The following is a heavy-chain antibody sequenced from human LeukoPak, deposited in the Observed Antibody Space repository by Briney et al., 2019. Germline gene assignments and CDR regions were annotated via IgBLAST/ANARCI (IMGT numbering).Heavy chain of an antibody. CDR3: ARGQEWELENQFDY. V-gene: IGHV3-48*03. D-gene: IGHD1-1*01. CDR2: ISSSGSTI. CDR1: GFTFSSYE. Sequence: PGGSLRLSCAASGFTFSSYEMNWVRQAPGKGLEWVSYISSSGSTIYYADSVKGRFTISRDNAKNSLYLQMNSLRAEDTAVYYCARGQEWELENQFDYWGQGTLVTVSS. J-gene: IGHJ4*02.